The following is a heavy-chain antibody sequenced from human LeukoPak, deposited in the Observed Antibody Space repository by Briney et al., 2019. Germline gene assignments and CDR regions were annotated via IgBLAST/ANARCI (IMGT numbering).Heavy chain of an antibody. J-gene: IGHJ4*02. Sequence: ASVKVSCKASGYTFTSYGISWVRQAPGQGLEWMGWISAYNGNTNYAQKIQGRVTMTTDTSTSTAYMELRSLRSDDTAVYYCARTTYYYDSSGYWGPLDYWGQGTLVTVSS. CDR1: GYTFTSYG. D-gene: IGHD3-22*01. CDR2: ISAYNGNT. V-gene: IGHV1-18*01. CDR3: ARTTYYYDSSGYWGPLDY.